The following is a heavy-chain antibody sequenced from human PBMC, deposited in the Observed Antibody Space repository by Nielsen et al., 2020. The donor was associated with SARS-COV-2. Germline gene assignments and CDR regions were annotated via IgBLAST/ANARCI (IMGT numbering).Heavy chain of an antibody. V-gene: IGHV4-59*01. CDR2: FYYSGST. Sequence: SETLSLTYTVSGGSIKSYYWTWIRQPPGKGLEWIGYFYYSGSTNYNPSLKSRVTISFDSSKSQLSLKLTSVTAADTAVYYCGRGGSAWYNIDYWGQGARVTVSS. CDR3: GRGGSAWYNIDY. CDR1: GGSIKSYY. D-gene: IGHD6-19*01. J-gene: IGHJ4*02.